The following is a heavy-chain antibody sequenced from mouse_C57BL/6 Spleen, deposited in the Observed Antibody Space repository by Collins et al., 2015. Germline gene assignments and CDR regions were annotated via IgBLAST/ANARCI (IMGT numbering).Heavy chain of an antibody. D-gene: IGHD2-1*01. CDR3: AKSRANYVWYFDV. V-gene: IGHV1-82*01. Sequence: QVQLQQFGPELVKPGASVKISCKASGYAFSSSWMNWVKQRPGQGLEWIGRIYPGDGDSNYNGKFKGKATLTADTSSSTAYIQLSSLTSVDSAVYFCAKSRANYVWYFDVWGAGTTVTVSS. CDR2: IYPGDGDS. CDR1: GYAFSSSW. J-gene: IGHJ1*01.